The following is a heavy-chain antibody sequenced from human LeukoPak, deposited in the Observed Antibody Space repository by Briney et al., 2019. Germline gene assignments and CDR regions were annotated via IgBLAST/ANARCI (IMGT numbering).Heavy chain of an antibody. V-gene: IGHV3-23*01. Sequence: PGGSLRLFCAASGFTFSSYAMSWVRQAPGKGLEWVSAISGSGGRTYSADSVKGRFTLSRDNAKNTLYLQMNSLRAKDTAVYYCARDPKIQLWPNFDYWGQGTLVTVSS. CDR2: ISGSGGRT. D-gene: IGHD5-18*01. CDR3: ARDPKIQLWPNFDY. J-gene: IGHJ4*02. CDR1: GFTFSSYA.